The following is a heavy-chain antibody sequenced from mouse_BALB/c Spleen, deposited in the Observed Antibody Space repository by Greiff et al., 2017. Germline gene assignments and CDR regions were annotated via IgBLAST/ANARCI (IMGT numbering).Heavy chain of an antibody. CDR3: ASYDGYQY. V-gene: IGHV1S81*02. CDR1: GYTFTSYW. J-gene: IGHJ2*01. D-gene: IGHD2-3*01. Sequence: QVQLQQPGAELVKPGASVKLSCKASGYTFTSYWMHWVKQRPGQGLEWIGEINPSNGRTNYNEKFKSKATLTVDKSSSTAYMQLSSLTSEDSAVYYCASYDGYQYWGQGTTLTVSS. CDR2: INPSNGRT.